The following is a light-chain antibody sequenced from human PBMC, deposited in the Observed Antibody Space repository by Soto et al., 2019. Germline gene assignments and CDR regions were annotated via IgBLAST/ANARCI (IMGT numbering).Light chain of an antibody. CDR3: VLYMGSGIWV. V-gene: IGLV8-61*01. Sequence: QAVVTQEPSFSVSPGGTVTLTCGLSSGSVSSTYYPSWYQQTPGQPPRTLIHSTNTRSSGVPDRFSCSILGNKAALTITGAQADDESDYYCVLYMGSGIWVFGGGTKLTVL. J-gene: IGLJ3*02. CDR2: STN. CDR1: SGSVSSTYY.